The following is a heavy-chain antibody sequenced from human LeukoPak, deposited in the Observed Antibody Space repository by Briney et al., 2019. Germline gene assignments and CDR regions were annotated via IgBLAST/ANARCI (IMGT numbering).Heavy chain of an antibody. D-gene: IGHD3-10*01. CDR2: INNSGST. V-gene: IGHV4-34*01. Sequence: PSETLSLTCAVYGGSFSTYYWSWVRQPPGSGLEWIGEINNSGSTNYNPSLKSRVTVSIDTSKNQFSLKLSSVTAADTAIYFCARHGLGRGVYITRQYNYYMDVWGTGTTVTVSS. CDR3: ARHGLGRGVYITRQYNYYMDV. CDR1: GGSFSTYY. J-gene: IGHJ6*04.